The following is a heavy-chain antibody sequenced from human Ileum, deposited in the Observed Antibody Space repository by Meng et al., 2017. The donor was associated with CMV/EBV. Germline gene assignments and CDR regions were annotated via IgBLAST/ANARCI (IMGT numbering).Heavy chain of an antibody. J-gene: IGHJ4*02. CDR3: ARAQTFPHQFESEYYFAH. V-gene: IGHV4-59*01. Sequence: SETLSLTCTVSGGSISSYYWSWIRQSPGKGLEWIGYISNSGSTNYNPSLKSRVTMSVDTSKNQFSLKLSSVTAADTAVYYCARAQTFPHQFESEYYFAHWGQGTPVTVSS. CDR1: GGSISSYY. D-gene: IGHD3-16*01. CDR2: ISNSGST.